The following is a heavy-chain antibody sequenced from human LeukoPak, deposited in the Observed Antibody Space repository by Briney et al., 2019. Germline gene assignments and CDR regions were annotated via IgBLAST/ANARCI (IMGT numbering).Heavy chain of an antibody. CDR3: ARRRWYYGSGSSSTTKYYYYGMDV. CDR1: GGSFSGYY. CDR2: INHSGST. D-gene: IGHD3-10*01. J-gene: IGHJ6*02. V-gene: IGHV4-34*01. Sequence: SETLSLTCAVYGGSFSGYYWSWIRQPPGEGLEWIGEINHSGSTNYNPSLKSRVTISVDTSKSQFSLKLSSVTAADTAVYYCARRRWYYGSGSSSTTKYYYYGMDVWGQGTTVTVSS.